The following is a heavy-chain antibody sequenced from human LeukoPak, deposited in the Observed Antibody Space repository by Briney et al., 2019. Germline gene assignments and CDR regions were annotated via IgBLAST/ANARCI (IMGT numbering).Heavy chain of an antibody. V-gene: IGHV3-11*04. CDR3: ARSRPVWGSYRHFDY. J-gene: IGHJ4*02. CDR2: ISSSGSTI. CDR1: GFTFSDYY. D-gene: IGHD3-16*02. Sequence: GGSLRLSCAASGFTFSDYYMSCGRQAPGKGLEWVSYISSSGSTIYYADSVKGRLTISTYTAKNSLYLQMNSLRAEDTAVYYCARSRPVWGSYRHFDYWGQGTLVTVSS.